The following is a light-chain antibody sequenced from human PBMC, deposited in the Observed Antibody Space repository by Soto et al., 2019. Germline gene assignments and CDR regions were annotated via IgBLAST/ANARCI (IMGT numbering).Light chain of an antibody. V-gene: IGKV3-20*01. Sequence: EIVLTQSPGTLSLSPEERATLSCRASQSVSSSYLAWYQQKPGQAPRLLIYRTSNRATGIPDRFSGSGSGTDFTLTISRLEPEDFAVYWCQQYDSSPRTFGQGTKVDIK. CDR1: QSVSSSY. CDR2: RTS. CDR3: QQYDSSPRT. J-gene: IGKJ1*01.